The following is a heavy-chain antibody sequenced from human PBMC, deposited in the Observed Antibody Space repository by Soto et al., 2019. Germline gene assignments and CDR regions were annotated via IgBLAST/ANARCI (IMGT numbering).Heavy chain of an antibody. V-gene: IGHV3-23*01. CDR1: GFTFSSYA. D-gene: IGHD6-6*01. CDR3: AKRQLGDYYYYGTDV. CDR2: ISGSGGST. Sequence: GGSLRLSCAASGFTFSSYAMSWVRQAPGKGLEWVSAISGSGGSTYYADSVKGRFTISRDNSKNTLYLQMNSLRAEDTAVYYCAKRQLGDYYYYGTDVWGQGTTVTVSS. J-gene: IGHJ6*02.